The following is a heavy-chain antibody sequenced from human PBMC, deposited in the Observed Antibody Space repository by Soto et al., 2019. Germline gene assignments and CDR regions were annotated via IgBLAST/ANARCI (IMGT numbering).Heavy chain of an antibody. V-gene: IGHV3-30*18. D-gene: IGHD2-2*01. J-gene: IGHJ4*02. Sequence: PGGTLRLSCASSGFHFISYCMHWVRQAPGEGLEWEAVIAYEGSNKYYADHVKGRFTISRDKSNNTLYLQMNSLRAEDTAVYYCAKDHLTDPVTVVVPDATDYWGQGTLVTVSS. CDR3: AKDHLTDPVTVVVPDATDY. CDR1: GFHFISYC. CDR2: IAYEGSNK.